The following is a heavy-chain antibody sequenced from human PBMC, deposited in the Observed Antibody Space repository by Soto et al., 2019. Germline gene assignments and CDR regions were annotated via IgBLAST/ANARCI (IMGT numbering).Heavy chain of an antibody. CDR3: ARDRFASSWSYFDY. V-gene: IGHV3-30-3*01. J-gene: IGHJ4*02. CDR2: ISYDGSNK. Sequence: QVQLVESGGGVVQPGRSLRLSCAASGFTFSSYAMHWVRQAPGTGLEWVAVISYDGSNKYYEDSVTGRFTISRDNSKNTPYLQMNSLRAEDTAVYYCARDRFASSWSYFDYWGQGTLGTFSS. CDR1: GFTFSSYA. D-gene: IGHD6-13*01.